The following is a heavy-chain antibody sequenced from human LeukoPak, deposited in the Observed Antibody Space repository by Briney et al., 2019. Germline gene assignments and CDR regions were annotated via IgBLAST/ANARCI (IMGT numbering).Heavy chain of an antibody. J-gene: IGHJ5*02. Sequence: GGSLRLSCAASGFTFDDYGMSWLRQAPGKGLEWVSGINWNGGSTGYADSVKGRLTISRDNAKNSLYLQKNSLRAEDTALYYCARGILYSNPEWFDPWGQGTLVTVSS. CDR3: ARGILYSNPEWFDP. D-gene: IGHD4-11*01. V-gene: IGHV3-20*04. CDR1: GFTFDDYG. CDR2: INWNGGST.